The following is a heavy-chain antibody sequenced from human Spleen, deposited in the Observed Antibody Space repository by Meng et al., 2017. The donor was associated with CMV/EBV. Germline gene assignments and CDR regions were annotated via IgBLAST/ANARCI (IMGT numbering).Heavy chain of an antibody. CDR1: GFTFSSYE. CDR2: ISSRGTTI. J-gene: IGHJ4*02. V-gene: IGHV3-48*03. D-gene: IGHD5-12*01. CDR3: ARARGYSGYDDGY. Sequence: GGSLRLSCAASGFTFSSYEMNWVRQAPGKGLEWVSYISSRGTTIYYADYVKGRFTISRDNAKNSLYLQMNSLRAEDTAVYYCARARGYSGYDDGYWGQGTLVTVSS.